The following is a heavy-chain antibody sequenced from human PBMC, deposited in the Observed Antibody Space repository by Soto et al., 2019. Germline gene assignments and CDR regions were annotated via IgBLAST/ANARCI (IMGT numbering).Heavy chain of an antibody. CDR1: GGSFIGYY. Sequence: SETLSLTCAVYGGSFIGYYWSWVRQPPGKGLEWIGEINHSGSTNYNPSLKSRLTISVDTSKNQFSLNLSSVTAADTALYYCARALGYTYGHLPIDYWGQGTLVTVSS. D-gene: IGHD5-18*01. CDR3: ARALGYTYGHLPIDY. CDR2: INHSGST. V-gene: IGHV4-34*01. J-gene: IGHJ4*02.